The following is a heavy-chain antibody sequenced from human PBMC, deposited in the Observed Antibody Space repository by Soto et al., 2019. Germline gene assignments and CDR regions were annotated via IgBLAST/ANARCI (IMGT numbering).Heavy chain of an antibody. J-gene: IGHJ4*02. Sequence: EVQLVESGGGLVQPGGSLRLSCAASGFTFSDYVVNWVRQAPGKGLEWISYISRGSDTIYYEDSVMGRFTISRDNAKNALFLQMNNLRDEDTAVYYCARVSSTWEDDYWGQGTLVNVSS. D-gene: IGHD6-13*01. CDR1: GFTFSDYV. V-gene: IGHV3-48*02. CDR2: ISRGSDTI. CDR3: ARVSSTWEDDY.